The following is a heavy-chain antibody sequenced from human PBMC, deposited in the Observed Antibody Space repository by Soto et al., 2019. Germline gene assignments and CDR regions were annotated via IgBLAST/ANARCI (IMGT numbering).Heavy chain of an antibody. CDR2: IWYDGSNK. Sequence: QVQLVESGGGVVQPGRSLRLSCAASGFTFSSYGMHWVRQAPGKGLGWVAVIWYDGSNKYYADSVKGRFTISRDNSKNTLYLQMNSLRAEDTAVYYCARDGESLGTSSYFDYWGQGTLVTVSS. J-gene: IGHJ4*02. D-gene: IGHD2-21*01. V-gene: IGHV3-33*01. CDR3: ARDGESLGTSSYFDY. CDR1: GFTFSSYG.